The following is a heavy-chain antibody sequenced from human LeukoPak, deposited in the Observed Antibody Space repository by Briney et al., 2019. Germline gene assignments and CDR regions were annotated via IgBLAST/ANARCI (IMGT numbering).Heavy chain of an antibody. J-gene: IGHJ4*02. V-gene: IGHV4-39*07. D-gene: IGHD5-18*01. CDR1: GGSISSSSYY. Sequence: SETLSLTCTVSGGSISSSSYYWGWIRQPPGKGLEWIGSIYHSGSTYYNPSLKSRVTISVDTSKNQFSLKLSSVTAADTAVYYCARYGAMALDYWGQGTLVTVSS. CDR2: IYHSGST. CDR3: ARYGAMALDY.